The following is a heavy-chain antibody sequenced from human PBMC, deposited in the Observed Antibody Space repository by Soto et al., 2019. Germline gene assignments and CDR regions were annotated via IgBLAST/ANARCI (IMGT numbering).Heavy chain of an antibody. V-gene: IGHV2-5*02. CDR3: AHRRWYFDY. J-gene: IGHJ4*02. Sequence: KESGPTLVKPTQTLTLTCTFSGFSLSPTGEGVGWIRQPPGKALEWLALIYWDDDKRYSPSLKSRLTITKDTSKDQVVLRMTNMDPVDTATYYCAHRRWYFDYWGQGTLVTVSS. CDR1: GFSLSPTGEG. CDR2: IYWDDDK.